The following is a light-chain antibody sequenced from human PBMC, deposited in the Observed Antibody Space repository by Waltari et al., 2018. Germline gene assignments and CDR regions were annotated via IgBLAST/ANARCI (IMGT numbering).Light chain of an antibody. CDR3: MQGTHLPYT. Sequence: EVVVTQSPLSLPVTLGQAASISCRSRQSLVHRDGNTHLTWFQQRPVQSPRRLIYRVSKRDSGVPDRFSGSGSGTDFTLKISRVEAEDLGVYYCMQGTHLPYTFGQGTKLDI. V-gene: IGKV2-30*02. CDR1: QSLVHRDGNTH. J-gene: IGKJ2*01. CDR2: RVS.